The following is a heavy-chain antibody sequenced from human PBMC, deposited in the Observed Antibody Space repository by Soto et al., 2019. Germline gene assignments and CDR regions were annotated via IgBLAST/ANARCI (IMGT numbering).Heavy chain of an antibody. CDR1: GYRCNFYG. V-gene: IGHV1-18*01. CDR3: ARDTYGNVYDSMGP. Sequence: QVQMVQSGPEVKKPGASVKVSCKTSGYRCNFYGIYRVRQAPGQGLEWMGWINPNDGNRNYTQKFQGRVTMTTDTSTSTAYMEVRSLRSDDTAVYYCARDTYGNVYDSMGPWGQGTLVTVSS. D-gene: IGHD3-22*01. CDR2: INPNDGNR. J-gene: IGHJ5*02.